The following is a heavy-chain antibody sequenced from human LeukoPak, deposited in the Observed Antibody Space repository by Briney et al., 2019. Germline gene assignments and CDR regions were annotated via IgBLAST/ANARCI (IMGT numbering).Heavy chain of an antibody. J-gene: IGHJ4*02. CDR2: IYTSGST. CDR1: GGSISSGSYY. D-gene: IGHD4-17*01. V-gene: IGHV4-61*02. CDR3: ARAEMTTVTTPRV. Sequence: ASETLSLTCTVSGGSISSGSYYWSWIRQPAGKGLEWIGRIYTSGSTNYNPSLKSRVTISVDKSKNQFSLKLSSVTAADTAVYYCARAEMTTVTTPRVWGQGTLVTVSS.